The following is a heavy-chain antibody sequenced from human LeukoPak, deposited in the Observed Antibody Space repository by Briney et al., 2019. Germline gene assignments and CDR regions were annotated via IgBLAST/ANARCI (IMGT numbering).Heavy chain of an antibody. CDR1: GFTVSSNY. Sequence: GGSLRLSCAASGFTVSSNYMSWVRKAPGKGLEWVSVIYSGGSTYYADSVKGRFTISRDNSKNTLYLQMNSLRAEDTAVYYCARDPPGYYDSSGYFTWGQGTLVTVSS. V-gene: IGHV3-66*02. CDR3: ARDPPGYYDSSGYFT. J-gene: IGHJ5*02. CDR2: IYSGGST. D-gene: IGHD3-22*01.